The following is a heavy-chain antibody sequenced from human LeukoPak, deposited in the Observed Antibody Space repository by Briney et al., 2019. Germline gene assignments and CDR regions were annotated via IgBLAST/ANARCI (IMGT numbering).Heavy chain of an antibody. D-gene: IGHD2-2*01. V-gene: IGHV4-30-4*01. CDR3: ARVEEYCSSTSCYLSPFLFDP. Sequence: PSETLSLTCTVSGGSISSGDYYWSWIRQPPGKGLEWIGYIYYSGSTYYNPSLKSRVTISVDTSKNQFSLKLSSVTAADTAVYYCARVEEYCSSTSCYLSPFLFDPWGQGTLVTVSS. CDR1: GGSISSGDYY. J-gene: IGHJ5*02. CDR2: IYYSGST.